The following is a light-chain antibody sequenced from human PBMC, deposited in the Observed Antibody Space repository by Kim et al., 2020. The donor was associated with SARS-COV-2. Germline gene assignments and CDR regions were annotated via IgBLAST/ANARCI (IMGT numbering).Light chain of an antibody. CDR2: DAS. CDR3: QQRSNWPPMYT. V-gene: IGKV3-11*01. Sequence: PGERATLSCRASQIVSSYLAWYQQKPGQAPRLLIYDASNRATGIPARFSGSGSGTDFTLTISSLEPEDFAVYYCQQRSNWPPMYTFGQGTKLEI. CDR1: QIVSSY. J-gene: IGKJ2*01.